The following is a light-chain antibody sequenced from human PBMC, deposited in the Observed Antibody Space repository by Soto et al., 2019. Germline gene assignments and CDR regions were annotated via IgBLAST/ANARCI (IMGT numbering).Light chain of an antibody. CDR2: DAS. Sequence: DIQVTQSPSTLSASVGDRVTITCRTSQSISNWLAWYQQKPGKTPKLLIYDASSLESGVPSRFSGSGSGTEFTLTISSLQPDDFATYYCQQYDSYRGTFGQGTKVDI. V-gene: IGKV1-5*01. CDR1: QSISNW. CDR3: QQYDSYRGT. J-gene: IGKJ1*01.